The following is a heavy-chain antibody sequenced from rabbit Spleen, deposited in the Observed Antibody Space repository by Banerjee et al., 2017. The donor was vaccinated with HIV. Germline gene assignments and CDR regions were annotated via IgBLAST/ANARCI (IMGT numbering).Heavy chain of an antibody. J-gene: IGHJ6*01. Sequence: QEQLEESGGDLVKPGAYLTLTCTASGVSFTISSYMCWVRQAPGKGLEWIACIDSGSSGFTYFATWAKGRFTISKTSSTTVTLQMTRLTAADTATYFCARDTSSSFSSYGMDLWGQGTLVTVS. V-gene: IGHV1S45*01. CDR3: ARDTSSSFSSYGMDL. CDR2: IDSGSSGFT. D-gene: IGHD1-1*01. CDR1: GVSFTISSY.